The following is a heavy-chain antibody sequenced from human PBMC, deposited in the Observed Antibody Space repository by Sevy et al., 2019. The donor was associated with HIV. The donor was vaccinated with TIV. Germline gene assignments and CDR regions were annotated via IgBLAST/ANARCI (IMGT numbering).Heavy chain of an antibody. CDR1: GYTFTSYA. CDR3: ARASLLFGVVIPYNWFDP. CDR2: IKTNTGNP. J-gene: IGHJ5*02. V-gene: IGHV7-4-1*02. D-gene: IGHD3-3*01. Sequence: ASVKVSCKASGYTFTSYAMNWVRQAPGQGFEWMGWIKTNTGNPTYAQGFTGRFVFSLDTSVSTAYLQISSLKAEDTAVYYCARASLLFGVVIPYNWFDPWGQRTLVTVSS.